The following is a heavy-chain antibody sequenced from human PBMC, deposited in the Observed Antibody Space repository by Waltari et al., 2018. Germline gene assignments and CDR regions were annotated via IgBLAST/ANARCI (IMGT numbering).Heavy chain of an antibody. CDR3: ARGGRTVVTGFDP. V-gene: IGHV1-2*02. CDR2: INPNSGGT. D-gene: IGHD2-15*01. J-gene: IGHJ5*02. CDR1: GYTFTGYS. Sequence: QVQLVQSGAEVKKPGASVTVSCKASGYTFTGYSMPWLRQAHGQGLEWMGWINPNSGGTNYAQKFQGRVTMTSDTSISTAYMELSRLRSDDTAVYYCARGGRTVVTGFDPWGQGTLVTVSS.